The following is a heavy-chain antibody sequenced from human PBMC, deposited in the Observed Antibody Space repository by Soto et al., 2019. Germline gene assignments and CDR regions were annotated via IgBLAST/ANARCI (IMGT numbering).Heavy chain of an antibody. V-gene: IGHV3-30*18. CDR2: ISYDGSNK. Sequence: SLRLSCAASGFTFSSYGMHWVRQAPGKGLEWVAVISYDGSNKYYADSVKGRFSISRDNSKNTLYLQMNSLRAEDTAVYYCTKVGRAWLRFAYFDYWGQGTLVTVSS. CDR3: TKVGRAWLRFAYFDY. CDR1: GFTFSSYG. J-gene: IGHJ4*02. D-gene: IGHD5-12*01.